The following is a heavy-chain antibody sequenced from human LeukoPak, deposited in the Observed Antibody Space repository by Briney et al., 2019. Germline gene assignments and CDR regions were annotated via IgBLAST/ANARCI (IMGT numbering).Heavy chain of an antibody. Sequence: GGSLRLSCAASGFTFDIYAMTWVRQAPGKGPEWVSGISASANSTYYADSVQGRFIISRDNSKNTLYLQMNSLRAEDTAVYYCARSPHRGYSYGPFGWGQGTLVTVSS. CDR2: ISASANST. CDR3: ARSPHRGYSYGPFG. V-gene: IGHV3-23*01. J-gene: IGHJ4*02. D-gene: IGHD5-18*01. CDR1: GFTFDIYA.